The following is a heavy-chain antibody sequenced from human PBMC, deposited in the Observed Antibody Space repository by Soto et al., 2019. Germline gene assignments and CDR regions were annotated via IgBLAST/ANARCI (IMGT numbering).Heavy chain of an antibody. CDR2: TYYRSKWYN. D-gene: IGHD3-10*01. Sequence: SQTLSLTCAISGDSVSSNSAAWNWIRQSPSRGLEWLGRTYYRSKWYNDYAVSVKSRITINPDTSKNQFSLQLNSVTPEDTAVYYCARGNYSVIWPHSDRGNGIDVWGQGTQVTVSS. J-gene: IGHJ4*02. CDR1: GDSVSSNSAA. V-gene: IGHV6-1*01. CDR3: ARGNYSVIWPHSDRGNGIDV.